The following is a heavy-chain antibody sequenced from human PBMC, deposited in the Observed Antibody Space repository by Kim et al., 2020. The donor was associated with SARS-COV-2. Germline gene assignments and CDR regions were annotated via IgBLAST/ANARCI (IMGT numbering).Heavy chain of an antibody. CDR3: ARGAGGGAH. D-gene: IGHD3-10*01. CDR2: INTNTGNP. CDR1: GYTFTTYA. J-gene: IGHJ3*01. Sequence: ASVKVSCKASGYTFTTYAINWVRQAPGQGLEWMGWINTNTGNPTYAQGFTGRFVFSLDTAVSTAYLQINSLKPEDTAVYYCARGAGGGAHWGQGTRSPSLQ. V-gene: IGHV7-4-1*02.